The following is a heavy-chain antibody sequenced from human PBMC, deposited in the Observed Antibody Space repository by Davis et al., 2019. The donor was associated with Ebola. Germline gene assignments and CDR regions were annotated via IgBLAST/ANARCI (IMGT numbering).Heavy chain of an antibody. CDR3: ARISRAVTLLDAFDI. J-gene: IGHJ3*02. CDR2: IDWDDDK. Sequence: SGPTLVKPTQTLTLTCTFSGFSLSTSGMCVSWIRQPPGKALEWLARIDWDDDKYYSTSLKTRLTISKDTSKNQVVLTMTNMDPVDTATYYCARISRAVTLLDAFDIWGQGTMVTVSS. CDR1: GFSLSTSGMC. D-gene: IGHD4-17*01. V-gene: IGHV2-70*11.